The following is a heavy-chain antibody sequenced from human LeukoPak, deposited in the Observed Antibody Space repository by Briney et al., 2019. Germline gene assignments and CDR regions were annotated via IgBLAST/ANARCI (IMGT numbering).Heavy chain of an antibody. CDR1: GFPFSSYG. Sequence: GGSLRLSCTASGFPFSSYGMHWVRQAPGKGLVWVTVIWPEGTTKYYADFVKGRFTVSRDNSKNTLYLQMNSLRAEDTAVYYCVNRDGGWLQSSGMDVWGQGTTVTVSS. CDR2: IWPEGTTK. V-gene: IGHV3-33*06. D-gene: IGHD5-24*01. J-gene: IGHJ6*02. CDR3: VNRDGGWLQSSGMDV.